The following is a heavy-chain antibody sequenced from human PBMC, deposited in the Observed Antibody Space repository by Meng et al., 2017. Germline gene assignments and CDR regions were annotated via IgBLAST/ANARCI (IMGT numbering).Heavy chain of an antibody. J-gene: IGHJ4*02. CDR3: ASMGY. D-gene: IGHD3-10*01. Sequence: QVRLVESGGGVVQPGRSLRLSCAASGFTFSSYAMHWVRQAPGKGLEWVAVISYDGSNKYYADSVKGRFTISRDNSKNTLYLQMNSLGAEDTAVYYCASMGYWGQGTLVTVSS. CDR1: GFTFSSYA. CDR2: ISYDGSNK. V-gene: IGHV3-30*01.